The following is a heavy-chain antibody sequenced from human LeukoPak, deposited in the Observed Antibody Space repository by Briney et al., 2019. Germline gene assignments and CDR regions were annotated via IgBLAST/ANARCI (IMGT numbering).Heavy chain of an antibody. J-gene: IGHJ3*02. CDR3: ARDRGFELRSYWGDAFDI. CDR2: ISSSSSYI. CDR1: GFTFSSYS. D-gene: IGHD1-26*01. V-gene: IGHV3-21*01. Sequence: GGSLRLSCAASGFTFSSYSMNWVRQAPGKGLEWVSSISSSSSYIYYADSVKGRFTISRDNAKNSLYLQMNSLRAEDTAVYYCARDRGFELRSYWGDAFDIWGQGTMVTVSS.